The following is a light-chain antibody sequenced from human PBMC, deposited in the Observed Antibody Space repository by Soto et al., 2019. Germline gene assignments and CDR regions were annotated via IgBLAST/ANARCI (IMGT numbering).Light chain of an antibody. V-gene: IGLV2-23*02. J-gene: IGLJ1*01. CDR1: SSDVGRYNL. Sequence: QSALTQPASVSGSPGQSITISCTGTSSDVGRYNLVSWYQQHPGKAPKVMIYEVSKRPSGVPNRFSGSKSGYTASLTISGLQAEDEADYYCCSYAGSSTYVFGTGTKVTVL. CDR2: EVS. CDR3: CSYAGSSTYV.